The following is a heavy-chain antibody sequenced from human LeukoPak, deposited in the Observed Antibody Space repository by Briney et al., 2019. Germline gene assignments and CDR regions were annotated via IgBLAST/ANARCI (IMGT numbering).Heavy chain of an antibody. V-gene: IGHV3-30-3*01. D-gene: IGHD6-13*01. CDR1: GFTFSSYA. CDR3: AKGGGYSSRWYPVKYFDY. J-gene: IGHJ4*02. Sequence: PGGSLRLSCAASGFTFSSYAMHWVRQAPGKGLEWVAVISYDGSSKYYADSVKGRFTISRDNSKNTLYLQMNSLRAEDTAVYYCAKGGGYSSRWYPVKYFDYWGQGTLVTVSS. CDR2: ISYDGSSK.